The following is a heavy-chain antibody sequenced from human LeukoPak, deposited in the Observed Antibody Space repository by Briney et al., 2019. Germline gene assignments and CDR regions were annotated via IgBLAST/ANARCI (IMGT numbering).Heavy chain of an antibody. Sequence: SETLSLNCSGRGGSINIFYWGWIPPPPGEGGGWIGYIYYSRSTNYNTSLKSRFTISVDTSKNQFSLKLSSVTAADTAVYYCARSSLADYVWGSYRFNWFDPWGQGTLVTVSS. J-gene: IGHJ5*02. D-gene: IGHD3-16*02. CDR2: IYYSRST. CDR3: ARSSLADYVWGSYRFNWFDP. CDR1: GGSINIFY. V-gene: IGHV4-59*01.